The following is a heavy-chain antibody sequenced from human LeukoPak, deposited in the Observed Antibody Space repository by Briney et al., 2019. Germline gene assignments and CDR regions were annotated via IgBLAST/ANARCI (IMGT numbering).Heavy chain of an antibody. Sequence: PGGSLRLSCAASGFTFSSYAMSWVRQAPGKGLEWVSAISGSGGSTYYADSVKGRFTISRDNSKNTLYLQMNSLRAEDTAVYYCARDGRGDVAVAATVHYYYYYYMDVWGKGTTVTVSS. D-gene: IGHD6-19*01. CDR3: ARDGRGDVAVAATVHYYYYYYMDV. CDR1: GFTFSSYA. V-gene: IGHV3-23*01. CDR2: ISGSGGST. J-gene: IGHJ6*03.